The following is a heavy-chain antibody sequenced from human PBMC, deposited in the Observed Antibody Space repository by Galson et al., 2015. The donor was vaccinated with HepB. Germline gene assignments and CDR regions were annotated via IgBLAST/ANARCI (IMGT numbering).Heavy chain of an antibody. V-gene: IGHV1-8*01. CDR2: MNPNSGNS. Sequence: SVKVSCKASGYTFTSYDINWVRQATGQGLEWMGWMNPNSGNSGSAQKFQGRVTMTRNTSISAAYMELSSLRSEDTAVYYCARGGPGDSGYDHPFDYWGQGTLVTVSS. J-gene: IGHJ4*02. CDR3: ARGGPGDSGYDHPFDY. D-gene: IGHD5-12*01. CDR1: GYTFTSYD.